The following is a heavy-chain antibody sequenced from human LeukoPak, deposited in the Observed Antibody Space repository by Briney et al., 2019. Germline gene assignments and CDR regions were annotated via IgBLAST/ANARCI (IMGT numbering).Heavy chain of an antibody. V-gene: IGHV1-2*02. CDR1: GYTFTGYY. Sequence: ASVKVSCKASGYTFTGYYMHWVRQAPGQGLEWMGWINPNSGGINYAQKFQGRVTMTRDTSISTAYMELSRLRSDDTAVYYCARVSLAKGYYYYGMDVWGQGTTVTVSS. CDR3: ARVSLAKGYYYYGMDV. J-gene: IGHJ6*02. CDR2: INPNSGGI. D-gene: IGHD3-16*01.